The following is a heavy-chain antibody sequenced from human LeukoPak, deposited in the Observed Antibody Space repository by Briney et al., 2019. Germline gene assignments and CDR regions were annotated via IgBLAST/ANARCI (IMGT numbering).Heavy chain of an antibody. V-gene: IGHV1-18*01. D-gene: IGHD2-21*02. Sequence: ASVKVSCKASGYPLTSYGIIWVRQAPGHGLEWMGWISAYNGNTNYAQKVQGRVTMTTDTSTSTVYMELRSLRSDDTAVYYCARVLAAAYCGGDCYPDYWGQGTLVIVSS. CDR2: ISAYNGNT. CDR1: GYPLTSYG. J-gene: IGHJ4*02. CDR3: ARVLAAAYCGGDCYPDY.